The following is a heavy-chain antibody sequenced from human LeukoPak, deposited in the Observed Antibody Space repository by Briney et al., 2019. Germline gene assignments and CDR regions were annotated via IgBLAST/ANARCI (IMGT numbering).Heavy chain of an antibody. Sequence: SETLSLTCAVYGGSFSGYYWSWIRQPPGKGLEWIGEINHSGSTNYNPSLKSQVTISVDTSKNQFSLKLSSVTAADTAVYYCARGSVLRHFNYWGQGTLVTVSS. V-gene: IGHV4-34*01. CDR1: GGSFSGYY. CDR2: INHSGST. CDR3: ARGSVLRHFNY. J-gene: IGHJ4*02. D-gene: IGHD3-3*01.